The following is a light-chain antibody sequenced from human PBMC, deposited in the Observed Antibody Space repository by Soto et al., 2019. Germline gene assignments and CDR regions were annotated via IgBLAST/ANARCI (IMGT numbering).Light chain of an antibody. V-gene: IGKV1-33*01. J-gene: IGKJ4*01. CDR1: QDIKNY. CDR2: DVS. Sequence: DIQMIQSPSSLSASVGDRVTITCQASQDIKNYLNWYQQKPGKAPKLLIYDVSNLETGVPPRFSGSGSGTHFSLTISSLQPEDVATYYCQHYDHLPPLTFGGGTRVQIK. CDR3: QHYDHLPPLT.